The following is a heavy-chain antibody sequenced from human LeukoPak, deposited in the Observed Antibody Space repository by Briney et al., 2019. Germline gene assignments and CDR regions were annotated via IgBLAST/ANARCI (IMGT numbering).Heavy chain of an antibody. Sequence: GGSLRLSCVASGFTFSSYAIHWVRQAPGKGLEWVAVISNDGNNKYYADSVKGRFTISRDNSKNTLYLQMNSLRAEDTAVYYCARAPLKNYYDSSGYPTYWGQGTLVTVSS. CDR1: GFTFSSYA. CDR3: ARAPLKNYYDSSGYPTY. D-gene: IGHD3-22*01. CDR2: ISNDGNNK. V-gene: IGHV3-30*04. J-gene: IGHJ4*02.